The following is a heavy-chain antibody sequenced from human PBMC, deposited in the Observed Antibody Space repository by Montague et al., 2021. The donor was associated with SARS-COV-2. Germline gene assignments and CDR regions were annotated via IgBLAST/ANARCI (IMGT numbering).Heavy chain of an antibody. CDR1: GGAISSSSYY. V-gene: IGHV4-39*07. CDR2: IYYSGST. Sequence: SETLSLTCTVSGGAISSSSYYWGWIRQPPGKGLEWIGGIYYSGSTYYNPSLKSRVTISVDTSKNQFSLKLSSVTAADTAVYYCARDTRITMLVVVNRYGLDVGGQGTRATV. D-gene: IGHD3-22*01. J-gene: IGHJ6*02. CDR3: ARDTRITMLVVVNRYGLDV.